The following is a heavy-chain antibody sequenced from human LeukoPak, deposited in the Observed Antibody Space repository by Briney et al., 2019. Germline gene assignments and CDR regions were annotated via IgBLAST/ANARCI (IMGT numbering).Heavy chain of an antibody. J-gene: IGHJ6*02. Sequence: PGGSLRLSCAASGFTVSSRYTSWVRPAAGEGLGLGSVRESGGSTCYADSVKGRFSISRDNSKDTLFLQMNSLRGDDTAVYYCARDLGQDRGLTLDVWGPGTTVTVSS. CDR3: ARDLGQDRGLTLDV. D-gene: IGHD7-27*01. V-gene: IGHV3-66*01. CDR2: RESGGST. CDR1: GFTVSSRY.